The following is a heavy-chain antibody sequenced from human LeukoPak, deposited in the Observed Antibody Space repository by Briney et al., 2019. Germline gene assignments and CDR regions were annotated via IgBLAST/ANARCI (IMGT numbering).Heavy chain of an antibody. D-gene: IGHD3-3*01. CDR1: GFTVSSNF. V-gene: IGHV3-53*01. Sequence: PGGSLRLSCAASGFTVSSNFLSWVRQAPGKGLEWVSFIYSGGSTDYTDSVKGRFTISRDNAKNSLYLQMNSLRAEDTAVYYCARGQTSRYDFWSGYSNWFDPWGQGTLVTVSS. J-gene: IGHJ5*02. CDR2: IYSGGST. CDR3: ARGQTSRYDFWSGYSNWFDP.